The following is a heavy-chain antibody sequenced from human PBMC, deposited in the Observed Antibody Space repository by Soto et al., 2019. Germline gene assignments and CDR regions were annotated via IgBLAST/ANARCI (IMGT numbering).Heavy chain of an antibody. CDR1: GDSISSGDYY. CDR2: IHYSGTT. Sequence: NPSETLSLTCTVSGDSISSGDYYRSWIRQPPGKGLEWIGDIHYSGTTHYNPSLKSRATISVDTSRNQFSLKLRSVTAADTAVYYCARDPRFGSSSSNGDYWGQGIRVTVSS. D-gene: IGHD6-6*01. J-gene: IGHJ4*02. V-gene: IGHV4-30-4*01. CDR3: ARDPRFGSSSSNGDY.